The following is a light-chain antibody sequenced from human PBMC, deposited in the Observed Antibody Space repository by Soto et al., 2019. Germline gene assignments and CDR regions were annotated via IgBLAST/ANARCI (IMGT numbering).Light chain of an antibody. CDR1: SSDVGGYNY. CDR2: EGT. CDR3: SSYTVSNTLV. V-gene: IGLV2-8*01. Sequence: QSALTQPPSASGSPGQSVTISCTGTSSDVGGYNYVSWYQQHPRKSPKLMIYEGTKRPSGVPGRFSGSKSGNTASLTVSGLQAEGEADYCCSSYTVSNTLVFGGGTKLTVL. J-gene: IGLJ3*02.